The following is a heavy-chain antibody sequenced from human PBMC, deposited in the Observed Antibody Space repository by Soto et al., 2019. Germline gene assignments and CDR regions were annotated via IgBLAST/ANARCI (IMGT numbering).Heavy chain of an antibody. D-gene: IGHD3-10*01. CDR1: GFTFSSYA. V-gene: IGHV3-23*01. J-gene: IGHJ6*02. CDR2: ISGSGGST. Sequence: PGGSLRLSCAASGFTFSSYAMSWVRQAPGKGLEWVSAISGSGGSTYYADSVKGRFTISRDNSKNTLYLQMNSLRAEDTAVYYCAKVPLWFGVPPGGLGGMDVWGQGTTVTVSS. CDR3: AKVPLWFGVPPGGLGGMDV.